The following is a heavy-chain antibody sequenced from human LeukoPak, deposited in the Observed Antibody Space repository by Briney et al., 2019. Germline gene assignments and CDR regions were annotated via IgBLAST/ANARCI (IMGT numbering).Heavy chain of an antibody. D-gene: IGHD3-22*01. CDR3: AKHLRLLDAFDI. CDR1: GFTFSSYA. CDR2: ISGSGGST. J-gene: IGHJ3*02. V-gene: IGHV3-23*01. Sequence: QTGGSLRLSCAASGFTFSSYAMSWVRQAPGKGLEWVSAISGSGGSTYYADSVKGRFTISRDNSKNTLYLQMNSLRAEDTAVYYCAKHLRLLDAFDIWGQGTMVTVSS.